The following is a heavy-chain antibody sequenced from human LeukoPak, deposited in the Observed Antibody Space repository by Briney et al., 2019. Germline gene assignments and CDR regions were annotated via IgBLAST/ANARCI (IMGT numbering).Heavy chain of an antibody. V-gene: IGHV4-4*02. Sequence: SESLSLTCAVSGGSISGSNWWSGVRQPPGKGREWIGEIYHSGNTNYNPHLKSRVTISVDKSKNQFALRLSSVTAADTAVYYCARAEGPAEDFDYWGQGTLVTVSS. CDR3: ARAEGPAEDFDY. J-gene: IGHJ4*02. CDR1: GGSISGSNW. D-gene: IGHD2-2*01. CDR2: IYHSGNT.